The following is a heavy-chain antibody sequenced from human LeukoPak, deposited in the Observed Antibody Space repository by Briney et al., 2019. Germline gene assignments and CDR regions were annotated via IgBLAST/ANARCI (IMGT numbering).Heavy chain of an antibody. Sequence: ASVKVSCKASGYTFTSYCMHWVRQAPGQGLEWMGIINPSGGSTSYAQKFQGRVTMTRDTSISTVYMELGSLRSEDTAVYYCARGVGYCSGGNCYGVGSSDYWGQGTLVTVSS. CDR1: GYTFTSYC. CDR3: ARGVGYCSGGNCYGVGSSDY. V-gene: IGHV1-46*01. D-gene: IGHD2-15*01. J-gene: IGHJ4*02. CDR2: INPSGGST.